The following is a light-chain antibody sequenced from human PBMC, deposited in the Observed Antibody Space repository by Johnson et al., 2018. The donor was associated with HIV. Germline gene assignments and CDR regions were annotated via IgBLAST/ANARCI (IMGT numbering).Light chain of an antibody. J-gene: IGLJ1*01. V-gene: IGLV1-51*02. CDR1: SSNIGNNY. Sequence: QSVLTQPPSVSAAPGQKVTISCSGSSSNIGNNYVSWYQQLPGTAPKLLIYEKNKRPSGIPDRFSASKSCTSATLGITGLQTGDEADYYCGTWDSSLSAYVFGTGTKVTVL. CDR3: GTWDSSLSAYV. CDR2: EKN.